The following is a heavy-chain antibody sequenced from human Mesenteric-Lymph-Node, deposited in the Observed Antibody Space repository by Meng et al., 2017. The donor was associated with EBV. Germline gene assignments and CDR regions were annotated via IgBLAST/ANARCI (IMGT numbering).Heavy chain of an antibody. CDR3: TTSMGVTGTDY. V-gene: IGHV3-15*01. CDR1: GFTFANAW. Sequence: EVQLVESGXGLVEPGESLRLSCVASGFTFANAWMIWVRQAPGKGLEWVGLIKSKADGGTSKYAAPVRGRFTISRDDSRNILYLQMDSPRTDDTAVYYCTTSMGVTGTDYWGQGTLVTVSS. CDR2: IKSKADGGTS. D-gene: IGHD6-19*01. J-gene: IGHJ4*02.